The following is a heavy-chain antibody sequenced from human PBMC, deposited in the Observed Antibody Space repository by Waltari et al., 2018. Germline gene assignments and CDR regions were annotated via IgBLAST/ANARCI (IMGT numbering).Heavy chain of an antibody. CDR3: ARHHPIFSRLFEF. V-gene: IGHV4-28*01. Sequence: STYYNPSLRSRVTMSVDTSKNQFSLNLTSVTAADTAVYYCARHHPIFSRLFEFWGQGSLVTVSS. CDR2: ST. J-gene: IGHJ4*02. D-gene: IGHD3-9*01.